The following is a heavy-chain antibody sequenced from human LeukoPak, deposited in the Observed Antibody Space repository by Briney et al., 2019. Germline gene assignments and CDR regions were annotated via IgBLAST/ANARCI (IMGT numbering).Heavy chain of an antibody. Sequence: SETLSLTCAVYGGSFSGYYWSWIRQPPGKGLEWIGEINHSGSTNYNPSLKSRVTISVDTSKNQFSLKLSSVTAADTAVYYCARAAGIAVAKYFQHWGQGTLVTVSS. D-gene: IGHD6-19*01. CDR1: GGSFSGYY. CDR2: INHSGST. J-gene: IGHJ1*01. CDR3: ARAAGIAVAKYFQH. V-gene: IGHV4-34*01.